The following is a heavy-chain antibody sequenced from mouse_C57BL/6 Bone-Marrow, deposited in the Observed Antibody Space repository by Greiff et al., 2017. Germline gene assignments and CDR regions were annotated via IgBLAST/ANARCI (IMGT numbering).Heavy chain of an antibody. D-gene: IGHD2-12*01. Sequence: EVKLVESGGGLVQPGGSLSLSCAASGFTFTDYYMSWVRQPPGKALEWLGFIRNKANGYTTEYSASVKGRFTISRYNSQSILYLQMNALRAEDSATYYCARWGVTTHYYAIDYWGQGTSVTVSS. CDR2: IRNKANGYTT. CDR3: ARWGVTTHYYAIDY. CDR1: GFTFTDYY. V-gene: IGHV7-3*01. J-gene: IGHJ4*01.